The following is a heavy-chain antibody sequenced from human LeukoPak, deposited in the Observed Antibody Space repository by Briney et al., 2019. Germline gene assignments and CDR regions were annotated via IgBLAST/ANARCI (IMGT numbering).Heavy chain of an antibody. CDR3: ATDLIDRPYYDSSGVAFDI. CDR1: GYTLTELS. D-gene: IGHD3-22*01. V-gene: IGHV1-24*01. CDR2: FDPEDGET. Sequence: GASVKVSCKVSGYTLTELSMHWVRQAPGKGLEWMGGFDPEDGETIYAQKFQGRVTMTEDTSTDTAYMELSSQRSEDTAVYYCATDLIDRPYYDSSGVAFDIWGQGTMVTVSS. J-gene: IGHJ3*02.